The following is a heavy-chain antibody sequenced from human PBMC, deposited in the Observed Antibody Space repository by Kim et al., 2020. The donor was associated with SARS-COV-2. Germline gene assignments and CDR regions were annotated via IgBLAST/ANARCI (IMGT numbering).Heavy chain of an antibody. CDR3: ARAFAGIAPLGYYGMDV. Sequence: ASVKVSCKASGYTFTSYYMHWVRQAPGQGLEWMGIINPSGGSTSYAQKFQGRVTMTRDTSTSTVYMELSSLRSEDTAVYYCARAFAGIAPLGYYGMDVWGQGTTVTVSS. J-gene: IGHJ6*02. D-gene: IGHD3-16*01. V-gene: IGHV1-46*01. CDR2: INPSGGST. CDR1: GYTFTSYY.